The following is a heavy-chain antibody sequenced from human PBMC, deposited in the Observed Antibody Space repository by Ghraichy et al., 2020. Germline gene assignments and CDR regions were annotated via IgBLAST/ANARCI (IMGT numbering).Heavy chain of an antibody. CDR2: ISGSGGTI. CDR3: AKGFYASNWILLDY. V-gene: IGHV3-23*01. CDR1: GFNFSNYA. Sequence: GGSLGLSCAASGFNFSNYAINWVRQAPGKGLEWVSSISGSGGTIYYADSVKGRFALSRDNSKNTVSLEMNSLRAEDTAIYYCAKGFYASNWILLDYWGLGTLVTVST. J-gene: IGHJ4*02. D-gene: IGHD1-1*01.